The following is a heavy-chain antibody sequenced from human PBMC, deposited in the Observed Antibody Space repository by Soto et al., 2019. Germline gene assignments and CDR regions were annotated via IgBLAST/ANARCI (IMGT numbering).Heavy chain of an antibody. CDR3: ASTHTLGHYVYYGMDD. J-gene: IGHJ6*02. CDR2: IYYSGNT. V-gene: IGHV4-31*03. D-gene: IGHD3-16*01. Sequence: QVQLQESGPGLVKPSQTLSLTCSVTGGSISTVGYFWSWIRQHPGKGLEWIGSIYYSGNTYHNPSLKSRVSISVDTSENQFSLKLNSVTAAHTAVYYCASTHTLGHYVYYGMDDWGRGTTVTVSS. CDR1: GGSISTVGYF.